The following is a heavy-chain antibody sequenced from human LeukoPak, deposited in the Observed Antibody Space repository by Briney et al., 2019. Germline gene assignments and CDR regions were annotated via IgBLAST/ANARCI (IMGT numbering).Heavy chain of an antibody. CDR2: INAGNGNT. CDR3: ARGLDYYDSSGYYPLTGWFDP. D-gene: IGHD3-22*01. V-gene: IGHV1-3*01. Sequence: ASVKVSCKASGYTFTSYAMHWVRQAPGQRLEWMGWINAGNGNTKYSQKFQGRVTITRDTSASTAYMELSSLRSEDTAVYYCARGLDYYDSSGYYPLTGWFDPWGQGTLVTVFS. CDR1: GYTFTSYA. J-gene: IGHJ5*02.